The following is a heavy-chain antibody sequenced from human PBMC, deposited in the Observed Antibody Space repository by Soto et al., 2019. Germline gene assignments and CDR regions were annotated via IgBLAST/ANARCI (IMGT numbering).Heavy chain of an antibody. CDR3: ARSIVVVTALDY. D-gene: IGHD2-21*02. CDR2: IIPIFGTA. Sequence: SVKVSCKASGYTFTSYGISWVRQAPGQGLEWMGGIIPIFGTANYAQKFQGRVTITADESTSTAYMELSSLRSEDTAVYYCARSIVVVTALDYWGQGTLFTVSS. V-gene: IGHV1-69*13. J-gene: IGHJ4*02. CDR1: GYTFTSYG.